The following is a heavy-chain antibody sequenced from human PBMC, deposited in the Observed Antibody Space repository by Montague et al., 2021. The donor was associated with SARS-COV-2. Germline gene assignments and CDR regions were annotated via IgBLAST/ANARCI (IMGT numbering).Heavy chain of an antibody. CDR1: GVSLINNY. CDR2: IYYTGST. D-gene: IGHD5-12*01. Sequence: SETLSLTCSVSGVSLINNYWSWIRQPPGKGLEWMGYIYYTGSTDXXPSLESRATLSIDTSKNEFSLKLTSVTAADTAVYYCARGGGRLQYSYYYGMDVWGQGTTVIVSS. J-gene: IGHJ6*02. CDR3: ARGGGRLQYSYYYGMDV. V-gene: IGHV4-59*01.